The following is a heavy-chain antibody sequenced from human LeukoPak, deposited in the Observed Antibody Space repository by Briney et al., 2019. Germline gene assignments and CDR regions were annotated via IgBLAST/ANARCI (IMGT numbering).Heavy chain of an antibody. V-gene: IGHV3-30*03. CDR1: GFTFSSYG. CDR2: ISYDGSNK. J-gene: IGHJ4*02. D-gene: IGHD6-19*01. Sequence: GRSLRLSCAASGFTFSSYGMHWVRQAPGKGLEWVAVISYDGSNKYYADSVKGRFTIYRDNSKNTLYLQMNSLRAEDTAVYYCARGWAVAGPFDYWGQGTLVTVSS. CDR3: ARGWAVAGPFDY.